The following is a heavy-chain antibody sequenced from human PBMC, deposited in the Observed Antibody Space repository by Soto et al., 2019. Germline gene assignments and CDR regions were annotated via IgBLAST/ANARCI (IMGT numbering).Heavy chain of an antibody. V-gene: IGHV3-23*01. CDR1: GFTFNNYA. CDR3: AKLGSSAWSHHYYFDY. Sequence: EVQLLESGGGLVQPGGSLRLSCAASGFTFNNYAMGWVRQAPGKGLEWVSAITGSGSDTYYLDSVKGRFTISRDNSKNTLFLQVNSLRAEDTAIHYCAKLGSSAWSHHYYFDYWGQGTLVPVSS. D-gene: IGHD3-10*01. CDR2: ITGSGSDT. J-gene: IGHJ4*02.